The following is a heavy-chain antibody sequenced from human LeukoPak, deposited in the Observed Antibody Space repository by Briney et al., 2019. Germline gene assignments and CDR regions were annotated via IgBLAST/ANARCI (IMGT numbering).Heavy chain of an antibody. J-gene: IGHJ6*03. Sequence: ASVKVSCKASGYTFTGYYMHWVRQAPGQGLEWMGWINPNSGGTNYAQKFQGRVTVTRDTSISTAYMELSSLRSEDTAVYYCARGPRKYSGYDLRLYYYYYYYMDVWGKGTTVTISS. D-gene: IGHD5-12*01. V-gene: IGHV1-2*02. CDR3: ARGPRKYSGYDLRLYYYYYYYMDV. CDR1: GYTFTGYY. CDR2: INPNSGGT.